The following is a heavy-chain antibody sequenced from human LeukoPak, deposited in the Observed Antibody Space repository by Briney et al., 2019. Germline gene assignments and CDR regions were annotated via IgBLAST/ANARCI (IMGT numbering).Heavy chain of an antibody. V-gene: IGHV3-30*03. CDR1: GFTFSSYG. D-gene: IGHD2-2*01. CDR2: ISYDGSNK. J-gene: IGHJ3*02. CDR3: ARSVVTVAHDAFDI. Sequence: GGSLRLSCAASGFTFSSYGMHWVRQAPGKGLEWVAVISYDGSNKYYADSVKGRFTISRDNSKNTLYLQMNSLRSDDTAVYYCARSVVTVAHDAFDIWGQGTMVTVSS.